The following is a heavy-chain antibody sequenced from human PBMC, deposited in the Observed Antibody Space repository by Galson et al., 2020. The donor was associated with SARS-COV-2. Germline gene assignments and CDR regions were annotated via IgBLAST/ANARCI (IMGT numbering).Heavy chain of an antibody. Sequence: SETLSLTCTVPGGSISSTSYCCGWIRQPPGNGLEWIGSICYSGNTSYNPSLKSRLTIPVDTSKNQLSLKLSSVTAADTTVYYCARWGGANYPFDYWGQGTLVTVSS. CDR3: ARWGGANYPFDY. J-gene: IGHJ4*02. D-gene: IGHD3-16*02. CDR1: GGSISSTSYC. V-gene: IGHV4-39*01. CDR2: ICYSGNT.